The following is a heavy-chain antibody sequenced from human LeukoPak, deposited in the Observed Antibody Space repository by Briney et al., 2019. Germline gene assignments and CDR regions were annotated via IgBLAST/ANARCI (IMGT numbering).Heavy chain of an antibody. CDR3: ARDAIVGATNDFDY. CDR2: LWSDGIKT. Sequence: GRSLRLSCAASGFTFTNYPMHWVRQAPGKGLEWVAVLWSDGIKTDYADSVKGRFTISRDDSKNTLYLQMNSLRAEDTAVYYCARDAIVGATNDFDYWGQGTLVTVSS. CDR1: GFTFTNYP. V-gene: IGHV3-33*01. D-gene: IGHD1-26*01. J-gene: IGHJ4*02.